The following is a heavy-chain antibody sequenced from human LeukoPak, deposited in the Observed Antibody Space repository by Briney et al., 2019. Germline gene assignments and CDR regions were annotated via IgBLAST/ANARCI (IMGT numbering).Heavy chain of an antibody. J-gene: IGHJ4*02. CDR3: VKSGGYGLIDY. CDR1: GASISGSGYY. Sequence: NPSETLSLTCAVSGASISGSGYYLGWIRQPPGKGREWIGNIYYTGSTYYNASLQSRVTISIDMSKNQFSLRLSSVTAADTAMYYCVKSGGYGLIDYWGQGTLVTVSS. V-gene: IGHV4-39*01. D-gene: IGHD6-19*01. CDR2: IYYTGST.